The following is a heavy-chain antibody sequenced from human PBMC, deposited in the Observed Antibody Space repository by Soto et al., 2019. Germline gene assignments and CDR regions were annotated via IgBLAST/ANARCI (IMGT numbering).Heavy chain of an antibody. V-gene: IGHV4-59*01. CDR1: GGSISGYY. J-gene: IGHJ5*02. CDR3: XRLPWADYGGIFDP. D-gene: IGHD4-17*01. Sequence: SETLSLTCTVSGGSISGYYWSWIRQPPGKGLEWIGYVWYDGSTNYNPSLKSRVTISLDTSKNQFSLKLSSVTAADTAVYYCXRLPWADYGGIFDPWGQGTLVTVSS. CDR2: VWYDGST.